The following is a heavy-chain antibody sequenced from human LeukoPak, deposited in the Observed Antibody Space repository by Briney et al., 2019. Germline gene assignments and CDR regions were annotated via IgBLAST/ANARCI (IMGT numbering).Heavy chain of an antibody. J-gene: IGHJ4*02. CDR2: IKQDGSEK. V-gene: IGHV3-7*03. CDR1: GFTFSSYW. D-gene: IGHD2-15*01. CDR3: ARGGEDIVVMVAATADY. Sequence: GGSLRLSCAASGFTFSSYWMSWVRQAPGKGLEWVANIKQDGSEKYYVDSVKGRFTISRDNAKNSLYLQMNSLRAEDTAVYYCARGGEDIVVMVAATADYWGQGTLVTVSS.